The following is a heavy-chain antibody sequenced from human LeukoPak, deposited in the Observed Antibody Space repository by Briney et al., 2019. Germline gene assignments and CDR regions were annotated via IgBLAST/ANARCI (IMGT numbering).Heavy chain of an antibody. J-gene: IGHJ4*02. CDR2: IHPSGST. V-gene: IGHV4-4*07. CDR3: ARGPPPDFDY. CDR1: GDSISSYY. Sequence: PSETLSLTCTVSGDSISSYYWSWIRQPAGKGLGWIGRIHPSGSTNYNPSLKSRLTLSVDTSKNQFSLKLSSVTAADTAVYYCARGPPPDFDYWGRGTLVTVSS.